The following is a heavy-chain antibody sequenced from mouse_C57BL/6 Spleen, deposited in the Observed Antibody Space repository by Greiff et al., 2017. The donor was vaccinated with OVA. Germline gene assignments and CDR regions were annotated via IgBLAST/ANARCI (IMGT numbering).Heavy chain of an antibody. V-gene: IGHV1-55*01. CDR1: GYTFTSYC. D-gene: IGHD2-3*01. Sequence: QVKLQQPGAELVKPGASVKMSCKASGYTFTSYCITWVKQRPGKGLEWIGDIYPGSGSTNYNEKFKSKATLTVATSTRTAYLQLISLTSEDSAVYYCARSGDGYSLMDYWGQGTSVTVSS. CDR3: ARSGDGYSLMDY. CDR2: IYPGSGST. J-gene: IGHJ4*01.